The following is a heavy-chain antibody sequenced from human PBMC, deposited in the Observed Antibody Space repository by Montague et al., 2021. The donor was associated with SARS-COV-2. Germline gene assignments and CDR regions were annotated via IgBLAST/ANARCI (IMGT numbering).Heavy chain of an antibody. V-gene: IGHV3-11*01. CDR2: ISSSGSTI. CDR3: ARVGWFGEDGSDI. J-gene: IGHJ3*02. CDR1: GFTFSDYY. D-gene: IGHD3-10*01. Sequence: SLRLSCAASGFTFSDYYMSWIRQAPGMGLEWVSYISSSGSTIYYADSVKGRFTISRDNARNSLYLQMSSLRGEDTAVYYCARVGWFGEDGSDIWGQGTMVTVSS.